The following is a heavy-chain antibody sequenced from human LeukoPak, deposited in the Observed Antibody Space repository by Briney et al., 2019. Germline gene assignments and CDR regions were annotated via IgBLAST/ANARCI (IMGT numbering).Heavy chain of an antibody. CDR1: GFTFSDYY. D-gene: IGHD6-13*01. V-gene: IGHV3-11*01. Sequence: GGSLRLSCAASGFTFSDYYMSWIRQAPGKGREWVSYISSSGSTIYYADSVKGRFTISRDNAKNSLYLQMNSLRAEDTALYYCARAVEGAAAGPIDYWGQGTLVTVSS. J-gene: IGHJ4*02. CDR3: ARAVEGAAAGPIDY. CDR2: ISSSGSTI.